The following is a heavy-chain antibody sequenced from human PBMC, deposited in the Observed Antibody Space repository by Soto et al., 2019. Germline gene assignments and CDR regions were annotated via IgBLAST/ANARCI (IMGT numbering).Heavy chain of an antibody. Sequence: QVQLVQSGAEVKKPGSSVKVSCKASGGTFSSYAISWVRQAPGHGLEWMGGIIPIFGTANYAQRFQGRVTITADESTSTAYMERSSLSSEDTAVYYCASERGYNWNYRQSPFYYWGQGTRVTVSS. V-gene: IGHV1-69*01. CDR3: ASERGYNWNYRQSPFYY. J-gene: IGHJ4*02. D-gene: IGHD1-7*01. CDR2: IIPIFGTA. CDR1: GGTFSSYA.